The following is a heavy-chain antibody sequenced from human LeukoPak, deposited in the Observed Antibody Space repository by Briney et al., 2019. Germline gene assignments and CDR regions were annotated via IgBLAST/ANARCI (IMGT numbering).Heavy chain of an antibody. V-gene: IGHV4-34*01. J-gene: IGHJ6*02. CDR2: INHSGST. D-gene: IGHD6-6*01. CDR3: ARGSIAARPRSYYYGMDV. CDR1: GGSFSGYY. Sequence: SETLSLTCAAYGGSFSGYYWSWIRQPPGKGLEWIGEINHSGSTNYNPSLKSRVTISVDTSKNQFSLKLSSVTAADTAVYYCARGSIAARPRSYYYGMDVWGQGTTVTVSS.